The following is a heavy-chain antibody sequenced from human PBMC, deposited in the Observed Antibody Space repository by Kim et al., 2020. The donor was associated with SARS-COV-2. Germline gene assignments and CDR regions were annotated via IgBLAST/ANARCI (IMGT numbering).Heavy chain of an antibody. Sequence: VSVKSRITIHTDTFKNQFSLQLNSVTPEDTAVYYCARDRGFITMIGSFDYWGQGTLVTVSS. CDR3: ARDRGFITMIGSFDY. J-gene: IGHJ4*02. D-gene: IGHD3-22*01. V-gene: IGHV6-1*01.